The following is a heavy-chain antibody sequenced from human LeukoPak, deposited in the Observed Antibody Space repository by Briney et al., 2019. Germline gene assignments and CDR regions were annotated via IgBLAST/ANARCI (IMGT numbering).Heavy chain of an antibody. Sequence: ASVKVSCKASGGTFSSYAISWVRQAPGQGLEWMGGIMPIVGTANYAQTFQGRVTITADESTSTAYMELSSLRSEDTAVYYCATNYYGSGSYSYWGQGTLVTVSS. V-gene: IGHV1-69*01. J-gene: IGHJ4*02. CDR2: IMPIVGTA. CDR1: GGTFSSYA. D-gene: IGHD3-10*01. CDR3: ATNYYGSGSYSY.